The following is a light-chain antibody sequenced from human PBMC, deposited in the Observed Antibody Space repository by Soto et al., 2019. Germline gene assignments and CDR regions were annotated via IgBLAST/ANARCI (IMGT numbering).Light chain of an antibody. J-gene: IGKJ4*01. CDR3: LQDFNYPLT. CDR2: VAS. V-gene: IGKV1-6*01. CDR1: QDIKKD. Sequence: AIQMTQSPSSLSASVGDRVTITCRASQDIKKDLGWYQQKPGKAPKLLIYVASSLQSGVPSRFSGSGSGTDFTLTIISLQPEDFATYYCLQDFNYPLTFGGGTKVEVK.